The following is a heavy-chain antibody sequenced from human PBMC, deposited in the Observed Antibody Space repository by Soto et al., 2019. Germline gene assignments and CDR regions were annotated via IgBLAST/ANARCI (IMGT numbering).Heavy chain of an antibody. D-gene: IGHD3-10*01. CDR2: ISGSGGST. CDR1: GFTFSNYA. CDR3: AKDTAMVRGGALDY. Sequence: EVQLLESGGGLVQPGGSLRLSCAASGFTFSNYAMSWVRQAPGKGLEWVSAISGSGGSTYYADSVTGRFTISRDNSKNPLYLQMNSLRAEDTAVYYCAKDTAMVRGGALDYWGQGTLVTVSS. J-gene: IGHJ4*02. V-gene: IGHV3-23*01.